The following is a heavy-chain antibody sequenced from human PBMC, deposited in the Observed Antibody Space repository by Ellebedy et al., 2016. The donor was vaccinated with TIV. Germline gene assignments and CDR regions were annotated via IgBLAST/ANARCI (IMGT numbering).Heavy chain of an antibody. Sequence: ASVKVSXKASGYTLVNYGISWVRQATGQGREWVGWISAKNGDTNYAQKFQGRVTMTTDTSTRTAFLELRKLRPDDMAVYYCARDDVGSVTMGIADYWGQGTLLTVSS. V-gene: IGHV1-18*03. CDR2: ISAKNGDT. CDR3: ARDDVGSVTMGIADY. D-gene: IGHD3-10*01. CDR1: GYTLVNYG. J-gene: IGHJ4*02.